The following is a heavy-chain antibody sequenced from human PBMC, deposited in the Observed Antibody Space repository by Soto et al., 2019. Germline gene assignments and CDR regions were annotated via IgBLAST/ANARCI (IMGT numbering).Heavy chain of an antibody. CDR3: ARVCGGSCYGSDAFDI. D-gene: IGHD2-15*01. CDR2: INHSGST. J-gene: IGHJ3*02. Sequence: QVQLQQWGAGLLKPSETLSLTCAVYGGSFSGYYWSWIRQPPGKGLEWSGEINHSGSTNYNPSLKSRVTISVDTSKNQFSLKLSSVTAADTAVYYCARVCGGSCYGSDAFDIWGQGTMVTVSS. V-gene: IGHV4-34*01. CDR1: GGSFSGYY.